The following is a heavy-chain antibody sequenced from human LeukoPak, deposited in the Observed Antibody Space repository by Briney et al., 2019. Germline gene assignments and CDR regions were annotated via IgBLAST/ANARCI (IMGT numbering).Heavy chain of an antibody. CDR2: IYYSGST. J-gene: IGHJ3*02. Sequence: SETLSLTCTVSGGSISSYYWSWIRQPPGKGLEWIGYIYYSGSTNYNPSLKSRVTISVDTSKNQFSLKLSSVTAADTAVYYCARETYYYDSSGYVHDAFDIWGRGTMVTVSS. V-gene: IGHV4-59*01. CDR3: ARETYYYDSSGYVHDAFDI. CDR1: GGSISSYY. D-gene: IGHD3-22*01.